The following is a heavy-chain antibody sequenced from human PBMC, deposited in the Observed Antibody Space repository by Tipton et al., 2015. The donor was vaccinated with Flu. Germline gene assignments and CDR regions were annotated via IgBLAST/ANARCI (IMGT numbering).Heavy chain of an antibody. Sequence: TLSLTCTVSGGSISSSTYYWGWIRQSPGKGLEWIGGIFYSGDTYYNPSLKSRVTISVDTSKNQFSLRLPSVTAADTAVFYCARLGFSGSYFDYWGQGTLVTVSS. J-gene: IGHJ4*02. CDR2: IFYSGDT. CDR3: ARLGFSGSYFDY. V-gene: IGHV4-39*01. CDR1: GGSISSSTYY. D-gene: IGHD1-26*01.